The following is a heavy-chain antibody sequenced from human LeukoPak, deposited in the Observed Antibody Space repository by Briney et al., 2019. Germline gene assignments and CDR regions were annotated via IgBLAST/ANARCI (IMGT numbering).Heavy chain of an antibody. CDR3: ARQRSVRGVKREIDY. V-gene: IGHV4-34*01. CDR2: INHSGST. Sequence: KASETLSLTCAVYGGSFSGYYWSWIRQPPGKGLEWIGEINHSGSTNYNPSLKSRVTISVDTSKNQFSLKLSSVTAADTAVYYCARQRSVRGVKREIDYWGQGTLVTVSS. D-gene: IGHD3-10*01. CDR1: GGSFSGYY. J-gene: IGHJ4*02.